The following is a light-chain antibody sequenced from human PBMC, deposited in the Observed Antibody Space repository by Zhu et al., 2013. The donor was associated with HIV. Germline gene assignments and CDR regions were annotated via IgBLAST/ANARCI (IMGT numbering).Light chain of an antibody. CDR1: QNVMTY. Sequence: EIALTQSPATLSLSPGERATLSCRATQNVMTYLAWYQQKPGQAPRLLIYDASKRATGIPARFSGSGSGTDFTLTISRLEPEDFAVYYCQQYGSSPTFGGGTKVEIK. J-gene: IGKJ4*01. V-gene: IGKV3-20*01. CDR3: QQYGSSPT. CDR2: DAS.